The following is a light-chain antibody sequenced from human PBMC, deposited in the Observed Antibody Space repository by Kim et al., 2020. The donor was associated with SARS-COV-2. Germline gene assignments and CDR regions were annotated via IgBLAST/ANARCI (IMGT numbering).Light chain of an antibody. V-gene: IGKV1-27*01. Sequence: ASVGARITIPCRASQGINNYLAWYQQKSGEPPKLLIYAASALQSGVPSRFSGSGSGTDFTLTVTSLQPEDVATYYCQKYDSAPWTFGQGTKVDIK. J-gene: IGKJ1*01. CDR3: QKYDSAPWT. CDR2: AAS. CDR1: QGINNY.